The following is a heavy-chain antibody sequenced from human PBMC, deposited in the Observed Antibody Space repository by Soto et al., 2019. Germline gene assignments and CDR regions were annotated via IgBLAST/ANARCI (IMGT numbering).Heavy chain of an antibody. J-gene: IGHJ4*02. Sequence: GGSLRLSCAVSGFTFSSYWMHWVRQAPGKGLVWVSRIKPDGSSTSYADSVKGRFTISKDNARNTLYLQMISLRAEDTAVYYCTRDPPGTGIDYWGQGTLVTVSS. CDR3: TRDPPGTGIDY. CDR1: GFTFSSYW. CDR2: IKPDGSST. V-gene: IGHV3-74*01. D-gene: IGHD1-1*01.